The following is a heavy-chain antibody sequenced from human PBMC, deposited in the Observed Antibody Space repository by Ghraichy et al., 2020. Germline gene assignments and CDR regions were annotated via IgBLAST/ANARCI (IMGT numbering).Heavy chain of an antibody. CDR3: ASAMSYYYYMDV. D-gene: IGHD2-2*01. J-gene: IGHJ6*03. CDR2: IYTSGST. Sequence: SETLSLTCTVSGGSISSGSYYWSWIRQPAGKGLEWIGRIYTSGSTNYNPSLKSRVTMSVDTSKNQFSLKLSSVTAADTAVYYCASAMSYYYYMDVWGKGTTVTVSS. V-gene: IGHV4-61*02. CDR1: GGSISSGSYY.